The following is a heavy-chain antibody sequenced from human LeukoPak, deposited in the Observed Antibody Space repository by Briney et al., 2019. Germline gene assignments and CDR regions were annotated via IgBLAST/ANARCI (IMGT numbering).Heavy chain of an antibody. J-gene: IGHJ4*02. CDR1: GGSISSYY. D-gene: IGHD6-19*01. CDR3: ARVRRLSAVAVAGPLDY. Sequence: SETLSLTCTVSGGSISSYYWSWIRQPPGKGLEWIGYIYHSVSTNYNPSLKSRVTISVDTSKNQFSLKLSSVTAADTAVYYCARVRRLSAVAVAGPLDYWGQGTLVTVSS. CDR2: IYHSVST. V-gene: IGHV4-59*01.